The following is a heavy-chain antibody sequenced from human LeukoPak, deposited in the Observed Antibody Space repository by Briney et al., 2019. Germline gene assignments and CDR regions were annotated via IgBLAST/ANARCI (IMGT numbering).Heavy chain of an antibody. D-gene: IGHD3-22*01. Sequence: SETLSLTCSVSGASVRSDSHYWSWIRQPPGKGLEWIGNVYYSGRTAYSPSLKSRVTISVDISKNQFSLQLNSVTAAGTVVYYCVRETATYYYDSRGYYRQIEVFDIWGQGTPVIVSS. CDR2: VYYSGRT. CDR1: GASVRSDSHY. J-gene: IGHJ3*02. V-gene: IGHV4-61*01. CDR3: VRETATYYYDSRGYYRQIEVFDI.